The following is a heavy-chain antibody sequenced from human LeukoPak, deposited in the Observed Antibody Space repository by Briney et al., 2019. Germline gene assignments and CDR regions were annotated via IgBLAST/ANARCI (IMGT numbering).Heavy chain of an antibody. D-gene: IGHD6-19*01. Sequence: ASVKVSCKASGYTFTSYGISWVRHAPGQGLEWMGWISAYNGNTNYAQKLQGRVTMTTDTSTSTAYMELRSLRSDDTAVYYCARTSSGWYFDWFDPWGQGTLVTVSS. V-gene: IGHV1-18*01. CDR1: GYTFTSYG. CDR3: ARTSSGWYFDWFDP. CDR2: ISAYNGNT. J-gene: IGHJ5*02.